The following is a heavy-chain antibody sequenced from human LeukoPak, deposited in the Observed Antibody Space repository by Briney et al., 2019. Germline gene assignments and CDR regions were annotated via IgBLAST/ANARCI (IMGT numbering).Heavy chain of an antibody. CDR3: ARDFDYSDNSEGYC. CDR2: IKEDGSEK. CDR1: W. J-gene: IGHJ4*02. V-gene: IGHV3-7*03. D-gene: IGHD3-22*01. Sequence: WMTXVRQAPGKXLEWVANIKEDGSEKYYVGSVKGRFTISRDNAKNSLFLQMNSLRAEDTAVYYCARDFDYSDNSEGYCWGQGTLVTVSS.